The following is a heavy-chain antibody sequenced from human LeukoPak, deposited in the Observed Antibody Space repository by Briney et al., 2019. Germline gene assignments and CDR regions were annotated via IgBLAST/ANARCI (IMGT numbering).Heavy chain of an antibody. J-gene: IGHJ6*03. CDR1: GRSISSYY. CDR2: IYTSGST. Sequence: SEPLSLTCTLCGRSISSYYWSWLRQPPGKGLEGIGYIYTSGSTNYNPSLKSRVTISVDTSKSQFSLKLSSVTAADTAVYYCARRMIVVADAEGYMDVWGKGTTVTVSS. CDR3: ARRMIVVADAEGYMDV. V-gene: IGHV4-4*09. D-gene: IGHD3-22*01.